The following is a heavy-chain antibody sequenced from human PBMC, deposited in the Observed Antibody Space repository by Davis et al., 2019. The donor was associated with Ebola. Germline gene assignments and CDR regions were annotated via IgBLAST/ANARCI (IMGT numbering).Heavy chain of an antibody. CDR1: GGSFSGYY. V-gene: IGHV4-34*01. J-gene: IGHJ5*02. CDR3: ARGYSANYGRFDP. Sequence: SETLSLTCAVYGGSFSGYYWSWIRQPPGKGLEWIGEINHSGSTNYNPSLKSRVTISVDTSKNQFSVKLNSVTAADTAVYYCARGYSANYGRFDPWGQGTLVTVSS. D-gene: IGHD1-26*01. CDR2: INHSGST.